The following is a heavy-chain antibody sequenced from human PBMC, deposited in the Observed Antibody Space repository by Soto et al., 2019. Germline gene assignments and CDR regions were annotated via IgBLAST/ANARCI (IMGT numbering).Heavy chain of an antibody. J-gene: IGHJ5*02. CDR1: GGSISSSSYY. Sequence: SETLSLTCTVSGGSISSSSYYWGWIRQPPGKGLEWIGSIYYSGSTYYNPSLKSRVTISVDTSKNQFSLKLSSVTAADTAVYYCARVGRPYYDFWSGSTYNWFDPWGQGTLVTVSS. D-gene: IGHD3-3*01. V-gene: IGHV4-39*07. CDR2: IYYSGST. CDR3: ARVGRPYYDFWSGSTYNWFDP.